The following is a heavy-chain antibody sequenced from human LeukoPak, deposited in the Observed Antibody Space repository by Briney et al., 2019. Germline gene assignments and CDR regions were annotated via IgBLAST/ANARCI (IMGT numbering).Heavy chain of an antibody. Sequence: PSETLSLTCTVSGGSISSYYWSWIRQSPGKGLEWIGYIYYSGGTNYNPSLKSRVTISVDTSKNQFSLKLSSVTAADTAVYYCARHSPGSLSGNYVLDYWGQGTLVTVSS. D-gene: IGHD1-26*01. CDR1: GGSISSYY. CDR3: ARHSPGSLSGNYVLDY. J-gene: IGHJ4*02. V-gene: IGHV4-59*08. CDR2: IYYSGGT.